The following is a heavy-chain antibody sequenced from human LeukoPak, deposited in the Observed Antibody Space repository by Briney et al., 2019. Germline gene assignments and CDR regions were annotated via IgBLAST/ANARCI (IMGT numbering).Heavy chain of an antibody. J-gene: IGHJ4*02. CDR1: GFTFNRDW. CDR3: VTKEASTSGWSY. D-gene: IGHD6-19*01. Sequence: PGGSLRLSCAASGFTFNRDWTAWVRQAPGKGLEWVANIKEDGSEKNYVDSVKGRFTISRDNAVNSVYLQMNDLRAEDTGVYYCVTKEASTSGWSYWGQGTLVSVSS. CDR2: IKEDGSEK. V-gene: IGHV3-7*01.